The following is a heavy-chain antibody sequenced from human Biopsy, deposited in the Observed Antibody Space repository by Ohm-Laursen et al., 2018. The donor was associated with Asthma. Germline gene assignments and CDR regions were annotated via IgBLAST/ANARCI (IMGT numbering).Heavy chain of an antibody. D-gene: IGHD7-27*01. CDR1: GFTFSDYY. V-gene: IGHV3-30*03. CDR3: ARHWDWGSFFDY. J-gene: IGHJ4*02. CDR2: ISFDGSNK. Sequence: SLRLSCTASGFTFSDYYMSWIRQAPGKGLEWVAVISFDGSNKYYGDSVKGRFTIARDNSKNTVYLQMNSLRAEDTAVYYCARHWDWGSFFDYWGQGTPVTVSS.